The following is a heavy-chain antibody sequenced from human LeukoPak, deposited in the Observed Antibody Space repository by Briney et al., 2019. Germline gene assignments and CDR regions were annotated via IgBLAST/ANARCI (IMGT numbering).Heavy chain of an antibody. D-gene: IGHD3-22*01. V-gene: IGHV4-59*08. Sequence: SETLSLTCTVSGGSISSYYWSWIRQPPGKGLEWIGYIYNSGSTNYNPSLKSRVTTSVDTSKNQFSLKLSSVTAADTAVYYCARGLYDSSGYRHFYYYYYYMDVWGKGTTVTVSS. CDR2: IYNSGST. CDR1: GGSISSYY. J-gene: IGHJ6*03. CDR3: ARGLYDSSGYRHFYYYYYYMDV.